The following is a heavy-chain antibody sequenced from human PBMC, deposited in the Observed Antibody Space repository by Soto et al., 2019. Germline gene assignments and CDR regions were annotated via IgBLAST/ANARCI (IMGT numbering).Heavy chain of an antibody. D-gene: IGHD4-17*01. CDR1: GGTFSSYT. V-gene: IGHV1-69*02. CDR3: ARGPRLRTQTTADEYYFDY. J-gene: IGHJ4*02. Sequence: GASVKVSCKASGGTFSSYTISWVRQAPGQGLEWMGRIIPILGIANYAQKFQGRVTITADKSTSTAYMELSSLRSEDTAVYYCARGPRLRTQTTADEYYFDYWGQGTLVTVSS. CDR2: IIPILGIA.